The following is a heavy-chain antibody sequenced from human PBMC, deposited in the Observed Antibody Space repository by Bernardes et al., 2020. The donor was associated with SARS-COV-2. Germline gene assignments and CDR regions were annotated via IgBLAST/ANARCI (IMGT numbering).Heavy chain of an antibody. D-gene: IGHD6-19*01. CDR1: GLTFSSYG. CDR2: ISDDGSIT. V-gene: IGHV3-23*01. J-gene: IGHJ4*02. Sequence: GGSLRLSCPDSGLTFSSYGMKWVRQAPGKGLELVSAISDDGSITKYTDSVKGRFTISRDNFKKTLYLQVNSLRAEDTAVYYCVQRSSGWPYPFEYWGQGTLVTVSS. CDR3: VQRSSGWPYPFEY.